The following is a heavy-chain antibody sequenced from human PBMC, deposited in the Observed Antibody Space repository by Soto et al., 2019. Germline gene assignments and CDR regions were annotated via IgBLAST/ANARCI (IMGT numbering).Heavy chain of an antibody. CDR3: AKRGILGAKGMAYFEL. CDR1: GFTFNTYA. CDR2: ITPDGTEQ. Sequence: QVQLMESGGGVVQPGRSLRLSCAASGFTFNTYAMHWVRQAPGKGLEWVAVITPDGTEQYYADAVKGRFTICRDNSKNTLYLQMNSLGLEDMSIYHCAKRGILGAKGMAYFELWGRGTLVTVSS. D-gene: IGHD1-26*01. V-gene: IGHV3-30*18. J-gene: IGHJ2*01.